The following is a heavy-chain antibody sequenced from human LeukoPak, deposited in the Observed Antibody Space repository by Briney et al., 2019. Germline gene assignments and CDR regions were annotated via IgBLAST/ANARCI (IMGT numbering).Heavy chain of an antibody. V-gene: IGHV3-21*01. CDR1: GFTFSSNS. CDR3: ARDDGSGSFYFDY. D-gene: IGHD3-10*01. Sequence: SGGSLRLSCAASGFTFSSNSMNWVRQAPGKGLEWVSSISSSSSYINYADSVKGRFTISRDNAKNSLYLQMNSLRAEDTAVYYCARDDGSGSFYFDYWGQGTLVTVSS. CDR2: ISSSSSYI. J-gene: IGHJ4*02.